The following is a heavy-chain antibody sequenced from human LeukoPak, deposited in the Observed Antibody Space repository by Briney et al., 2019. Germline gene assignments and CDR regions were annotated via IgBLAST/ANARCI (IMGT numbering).Heavy chain of an antibody. CDR3: AAQCNDDFCYKRDYMDV. J-gene: IGHJ6*03. CDR2: INPNSGGT. D-gene: IGHD2-2*02. V-gene: IGHV1-2*02. CDR1: KNRFTGYF. Sequence: ASVKVSCKTSKNRFTGYFMHWVRQAPGQGLEWIGWINPNSGGTLFARRFQGRVTMTRDTAIGATYMELSRLTSDDTALYYCAAQCNDDFCYKRDYMDVWGKGTMVIVSS.